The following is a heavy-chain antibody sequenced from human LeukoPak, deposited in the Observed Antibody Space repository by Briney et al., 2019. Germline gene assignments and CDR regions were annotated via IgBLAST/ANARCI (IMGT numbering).Heavy chain of an antibody. CDR1: GFSFSNYA. J-gene: IGHJ4*02. V-gene: IGHV3-30*02. CDR2: IRDDGSNK. D-gene: IGHD4-17*01. Sequence: PGGSLRLSCAASGFSFSNYAMHWVRQAPGKGLEWVAFIRDDGSNKYYADSVKGRFTISRDNAKNSLYLQMNSLRAEDTAVYYCARDSTVTTYWGQGTLVTVSS. CDR3: ARDSTVTTY.